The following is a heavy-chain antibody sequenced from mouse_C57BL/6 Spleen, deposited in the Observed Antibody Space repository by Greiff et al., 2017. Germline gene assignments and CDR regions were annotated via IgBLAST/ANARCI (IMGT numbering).Heavy chain of an antibody. Sequence: VHVKQSGPELVKPGASVKISCKASGYSFTGYYMNWVKQSPEKSLEWIGEINPSTGGTTYNQKFKAKATLTVDKSSSTAYMQLKSLTSEDSAVYYCARSYGYDGAWFAYWGQGTLVTVSA. D-gene: IGHD2-2*01. J-gene: IGHJ3*01. CDR2: INPSTGGT. CDR3: ARSYGYDGAWFAY. V-gene: IGHV1-42*01. CDR1: GYSFTGYY.